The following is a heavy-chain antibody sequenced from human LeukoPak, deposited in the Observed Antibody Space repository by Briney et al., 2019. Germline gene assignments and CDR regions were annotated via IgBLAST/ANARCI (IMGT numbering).Heavy chain of an antibody. CDR3: ALHWSYDYWSEPFEF. V-gene: IGHV3-23*01. J-gene: IGHJ3*01. D-gene: IGHD3-3*01. CDR2: IGGSGAGT. CDR1: GFAFGNFA. Sequence: GGSLRLSCEVSGFAFGNFAMSWVRQAPGKRLEWVSGIGGSGAGTYYGDSVKGRFTISRDNSKNTLWLQMNSLRAEDTALYYCALHWSYDYWSEPFEFRGQGTMVAVSS.